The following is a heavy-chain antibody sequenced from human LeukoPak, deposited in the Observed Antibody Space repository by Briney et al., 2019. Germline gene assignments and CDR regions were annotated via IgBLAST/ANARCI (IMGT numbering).Heavy chain of an antibody. CDR1: GFTFSSYW. J-gene: IGHJ5*02. Sequence: GGSLRLSCAVSGFTFSSYWMHWVRQAPGKGLVWVSRIDRDGSRINYADSVKGRFTISRDNAKNTLYLQMNSLRVEDMAVYYCARGVAALGWFDPWGQGTLVTVSS. V-gene: IGHV3-74*01. CDR2: IDRDGSRI. D-gene: IGHD2-15*01. CDR3: ARGVAALGWFDP.